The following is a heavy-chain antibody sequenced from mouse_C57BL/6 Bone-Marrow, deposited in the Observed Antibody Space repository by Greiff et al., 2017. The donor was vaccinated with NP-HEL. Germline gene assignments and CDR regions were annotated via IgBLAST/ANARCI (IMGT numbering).Heavy chain of an antibody. CDR2: IYPGSGNT. CDR3: ARGNDYDRLYFDV. Sequence: QVQLQQSGAELVRPGASVKLSCKASGYTFTDYYINWVKQRPGQGLEWIARIYPGSGNTYYNEKFKGKATLTAAKSSSTAYMQLSSLTSEDSAVYFCARGNDYDRLYFDVWGTGTTGTVSS. D-gene: IGHD2-4*01. CDR1: GYTFTDYY. J-gene: IGHJ1*03. V-gene: IGHV1-76*01.